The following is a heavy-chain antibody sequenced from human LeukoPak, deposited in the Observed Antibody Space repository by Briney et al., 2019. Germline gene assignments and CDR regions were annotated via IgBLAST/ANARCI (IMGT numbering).Heavy chain of an antibody. V-gene: IGHV3-30*18. D-gene: IGHD6-19*01. CDR2: ISYDGSNK. CDR3: AKDRGEQWLVTSSDY. Sequence: TGGSLRLSCAASGFTFSSYGMHWVRQAPGKGQEWVAVISYDGSNKYYVDSVKGRFTISRDNSKNTLYLQMSSLRPEDTAVYYCAKDRGEQWLVTSSDYWGQGTLVTVSS. CDR1: GFTFSSYG. J-gene: IGHJ4*02.